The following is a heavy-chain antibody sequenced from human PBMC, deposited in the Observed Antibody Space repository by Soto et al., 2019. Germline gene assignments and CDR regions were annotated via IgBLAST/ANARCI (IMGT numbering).Heavy chain of an antibody. V-gene: IGHV3-11*06. D-gene: IGHD2-21*02. Sequence: QMQLVESGGGLVKPGGSLRLPCVASGFNFNDYYMTWIRQAPGKGLEWISYISSSSRDTEYADSVKGRFVISRDNAKRSMYLQMNSLRAEDTAVDYCARWLETLTASDTWGHGALGTVSS. CDR1: GFNFNDYY. J-gene: IGHJ5*01. CDR3: ARWLETLTASDT. CDR2: ISSSSRDT.